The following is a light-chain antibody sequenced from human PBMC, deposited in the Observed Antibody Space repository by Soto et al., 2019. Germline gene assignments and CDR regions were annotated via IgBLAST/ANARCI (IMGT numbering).Light chain of an antibody. V-gene: IGKV3-15*01. CDR2: GAS. CDR1: QSVSSN. J-gene: IGKJ2*02. CDR3: QQYNNWPPST. Sequence: EIVMTQAPATLSVSPGERATLSCRASQSVSSNLAWYQQKPGQAPRLLIYGASTRSTGIPARFSGSGSGTEVTLTNSSLQSEDCAVYYCQQYNNWPPSTCGQGTKREIK.